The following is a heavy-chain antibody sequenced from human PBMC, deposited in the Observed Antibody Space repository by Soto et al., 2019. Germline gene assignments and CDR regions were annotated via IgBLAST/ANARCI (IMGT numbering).Heavy chain of an antibody. CDR3: ASGHDAYKVRY. J-gene: IGHJ4*02. CDR2: IYYTGNT. CDR1: GGSISSGGTGSY. V-gene: IGHV4-31*03. Sequence: QVQLQESGPGLVKPSQTLSLTCTVSGGSISSGGTGSYWTWIRQLPGKGLEWIGYIYYTGNTYYNPPLKSRPTISIDTSENQFSLTLTSVTAADTAVYFCASGHDAYKVRYWGQGTLVTVSS. D-gene: IGHD1-1*01.